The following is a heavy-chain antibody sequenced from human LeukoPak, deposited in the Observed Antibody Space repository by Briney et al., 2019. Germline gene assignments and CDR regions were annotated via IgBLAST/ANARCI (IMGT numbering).Heavy chain of an antibody. J-gene: IGHJ4*02. V-gene: IGHV3-23*01. D-gene: IGHD3-3*01. CDR2: ISGSGGTT. CDR3: AKDRRDFWSGHYGYFDY. Sequence: PGGSLRLSCAASGFTFSNFAMSWVRQAPGKGLEWASGISGSGGTTDYADSVKGRSTISRDNSKNTLFLQVTSLRAEDTAVYYCAKDRRDFWSGHYGYFDYWGQGTLVTVSS. CDR1: GFTFSNFA.